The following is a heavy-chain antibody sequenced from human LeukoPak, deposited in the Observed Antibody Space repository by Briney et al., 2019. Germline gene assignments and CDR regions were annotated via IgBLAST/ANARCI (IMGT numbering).Heavy chain of an antibody. CDR1: GYSFTSYW. Sequence: GESLKISCKGSGYSFTSYWIGWVRQMPGKGLEWMGIIYPGDSDTRYSPSFQGQVTISADKSISTAYLQWSSLKASDTARYYCARQSRFYSRSSVGWFDPWGQGTLVTVSS. CDR2: IYPGDSDT. D-gene: IGHD6-6*01. CDR3: ARQSRFYSRSSVGWFDP. J-gene: IGHJ5*02. V-gene: IGHV5-51*01.